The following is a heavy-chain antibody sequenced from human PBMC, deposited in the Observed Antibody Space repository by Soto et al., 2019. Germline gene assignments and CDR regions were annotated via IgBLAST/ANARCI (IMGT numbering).Heavy chain of an antibody. CDR2: TYYRSKWYN. CDR1: GDSVSSNSAA. J-gene: IGHJ3*02. D-gene: IGHD6-6*01. V-gene: IGHV6-1*01. Sequence: PSQTLSLTCAISGDSVSSNSAAWNWIRQSPSRGLEWLGRTYYRSKWYNDYAVSVKSRITINPHTSKNQFSLQLNSVTPEDTAVYYCARARKQLVRGGLNAFDIWGQGTMVTVSS. CDR3: ARARKQLVRGGLNAFDI.